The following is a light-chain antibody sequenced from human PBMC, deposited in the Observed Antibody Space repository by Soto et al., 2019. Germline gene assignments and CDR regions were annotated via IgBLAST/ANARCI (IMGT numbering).Light chain of an antibody. CDR1: SSDVGSYDY. V-gene: IGLV2-14*01. J-gene: IGLJ2*01. Sequence: QSVLTQPASVSGSPGQSITISCTGASSDVGSYDYVSWYQHHPGKAPKVMIFEVSNRPSGVSHRFSGSKSGNTASLTVSGLQADDEADYYCSSYTTNNTIIFGGGTKLTVL. CDR3: SSYTTNNTII. CDR2: EVS.